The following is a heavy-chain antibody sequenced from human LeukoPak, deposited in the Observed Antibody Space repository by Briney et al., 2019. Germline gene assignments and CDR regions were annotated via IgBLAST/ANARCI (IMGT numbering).Heavy chain of an antibody. D-gene: IGHD3-9*01. CDR1: GYTFTSYG. V-gene: IGHV1-18*01. Sequence: ASVKVSCTASGYTFTSYGISWVRQAPGQGLEWMGWISAYNGNTNYAQKLQGRVTMTTDTSTSTAYMELRSLRSDDTAVYYCARALVATNWFDPWGQGTLVTVSS. CDR3: ARALVATNWFDP. J-gene: IGHJ5*02. CDR2: ISAYNGNT.